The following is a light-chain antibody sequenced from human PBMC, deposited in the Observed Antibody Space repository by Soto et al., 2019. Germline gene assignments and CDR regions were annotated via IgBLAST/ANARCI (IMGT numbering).Light chain of an antibody. CDR1: SSDVGSYNL. V-gene: IGLV2-23*01. CDR3: CSYAGISPIVL. CDR2: DGS. Sequence: QSVLTQPASVSGSPGQSITISCTGTSSDVGSYNLVSWYQQRPGKAPQLMIYDGSKRPSGVSNRFSGSKSGNTASLTISGLQAEDEADYYCCSYAGISPIVLFGGGTKLTVL. J-gene: IGLJ2*01.